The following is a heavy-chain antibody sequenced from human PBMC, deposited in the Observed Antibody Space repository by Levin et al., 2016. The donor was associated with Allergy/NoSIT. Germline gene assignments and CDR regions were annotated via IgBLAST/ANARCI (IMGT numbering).Heavy chain of an antibody. Sequence: VRQAPGKGLEWVSSISSSSSYIYYADSVKGRFTISRDNAKNSLYLQMNSLRAEDTAVYYCAKGLESYRMNFRTYCGGDCYLTWGQGTLVTVSS. V-gene: IGHV3-21*04. CDR3: AKGLESYRMNFRTYCGGDCYLT. J-gene: IGHJ5*02. CDR2: ISSSSSYI. D-gene: IGHD2-21*02.